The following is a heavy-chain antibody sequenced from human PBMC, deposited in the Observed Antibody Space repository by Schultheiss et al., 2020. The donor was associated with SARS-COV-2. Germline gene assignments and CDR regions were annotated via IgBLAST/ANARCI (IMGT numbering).Heavy chain of an antibody. CDR1: GGSISSYY. D-gene: IGHD2-2*01. V-gene: IGHV4-59*08. Sequence: SQTLSLTCTVSGGSISSYYWSWIRQPPGKGLEWIGYIYYSGSTNYNPSLKSRVTISVDTSKNQFSLKLSSVTAADTAVYYCARGKDIVVVPAAYYYYGMDVWGQGTTVTVSS. CDR2: IYYSGST. J-gene: IGHJ6*02. CDR3: ARGKDIVVVPAAYYYYGMDV.